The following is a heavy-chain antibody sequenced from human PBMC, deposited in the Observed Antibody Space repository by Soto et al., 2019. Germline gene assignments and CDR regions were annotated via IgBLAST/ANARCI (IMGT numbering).Heavy chain of an antibody. V-gene: IGHV1-46*01. Sequence: QVQLVQSGAEVKKPGASVKVSCKASGYTFTSFYMHWVRQAPGQGLEWMGIINPSGTTTDYAQKSQGRVTMPRDTSTSTSYMELSRLTSEDTAVYYCAKPQIARHYYYGMEVWGQGTAVTVSS. CDR2: INPSGTTT. CDR3: AKPQIARHYYYGMEV. CDR1: GYTFTSFY. J-gene: IGHJ6*02.